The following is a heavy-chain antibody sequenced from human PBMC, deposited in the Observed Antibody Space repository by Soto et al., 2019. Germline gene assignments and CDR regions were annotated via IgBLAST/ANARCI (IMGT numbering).Heavy chain of an antibody. V-gene: IGHV1-69*16. CDR2: ISPMLGRT. J-gene: IGHJ3*01. CDR3: VLDSGGGVFDV. CDR1: GGSFSSYT. Sequence: QVQLMQSGAEMRKPGSSARLSCKASGGSFSSYTVNWVRQAPGQRFEWVGGISPMLGRTNQAQKFQGRVVLTADSATTTAYMELSSLRSDDTALYYCVLDSGGGVFDVWGQGTTVIVSS. D-gene: IGHD2-8*02.